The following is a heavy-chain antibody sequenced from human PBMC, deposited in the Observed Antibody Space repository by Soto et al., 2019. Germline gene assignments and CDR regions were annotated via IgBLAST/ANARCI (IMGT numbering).Heavy chain of an antibody. CDR1: GFTFRSYA. D-gene: IGHD3-10*01. J-gene: IGHJ4*02. CDR3: AKDPGYGSILVGYYFDY. CDR2: ISGSGGST. Sequence: GGSLILSCAASGFTFRSYAMSWVRQAPGKGLEWVSAISGSGGSTYYADSVKGRFTISRDNSKNTLYLQMNSLRAEDTAVYYCAKDPGYGSILVGYYFDYWGQGTLVTVSS. V-gene: IGHV3-23*01.